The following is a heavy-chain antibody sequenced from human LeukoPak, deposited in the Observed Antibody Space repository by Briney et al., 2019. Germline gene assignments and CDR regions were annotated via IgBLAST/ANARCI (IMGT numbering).Heavy chain of an antibody. V-gene: IGHV3-33*03. CDR2: IYSGGGTTK. D-gene: IGHD2-2*01. CDR3: VVILVPGGVWHFDL. J-gene: IGHJ2*01. CDR1: GLTFRNYG. Sequence: GTPLRLSCVASGLTFRNYGFHWVRQAPGKGLVWVAIIYSGGGTTKYYAESLKDRFTITRDDSRDTLYLQMNSLRAEDTAVYYCVVILVPGGVWHFDLWGRGTLVTVSS.